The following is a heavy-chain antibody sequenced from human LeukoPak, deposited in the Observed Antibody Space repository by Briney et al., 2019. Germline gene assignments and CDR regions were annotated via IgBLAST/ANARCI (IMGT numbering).Heavy chain of an antibody. J-gene: IGHJ4*02. D-gene: IGHD3-22*01. CDR1: GFTFSSYA. CDR3: ANKKYYYDSSGYYSDY. V-gene: IGHV3-23*01. CDR2: ISGSGGST. Sequence: GGSLRLSCAASGFTFSSYAMSWVRQAPGKGLEWVSAISGSGGSTYYADSVKGRFTISRDNSKNTLYLQMNSLRAEDTAVYYCANKKYYYDSSGYYSDYWGQETLVTVSS.